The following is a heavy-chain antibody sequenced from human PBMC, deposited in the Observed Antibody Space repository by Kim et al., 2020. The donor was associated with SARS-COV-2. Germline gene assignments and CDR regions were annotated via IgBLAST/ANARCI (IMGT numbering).Heavy chain of an antibody. V-gene: IGHV1-3*01. CDR2: INAGNGNT. CDR3: ARDLVRSGYFDY. J-gene: IGHJ4*02. Sequence: ASVKVSCKASGYTFTSYAIHWVRQAPGQRLEWMGWINAGNGNTKYSEKFQGRVTITRDTSATTAYMELSSLRSENTAVYYCARDLVRSGYFDYWGQGTLVTVSS. CDR1: GYTFTSYA. D-gene: IGHD3-3*01.